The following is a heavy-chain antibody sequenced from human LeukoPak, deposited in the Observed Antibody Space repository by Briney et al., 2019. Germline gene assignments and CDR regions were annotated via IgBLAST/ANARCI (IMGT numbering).Heavy chain of an antibody. D-gene: IGHD6-19*01. CDR3: ARPLSSSGWYWYFDL. J-gene: IGHJ2*01. V-gene: IGHV3-11*01. Sequence: PGGSLRLSCAASGFTFSDYYMSWIRQAPGKGLEWVSYISSSDNTIYYADSVQGRFTISRDNAKNSLYLQMNSLRAEDTAVYYCARPLSSSGWYWYFDLWGRGTLVTVSS. CDR2: ISSSDNTI. CDR1: GFTFSDYY.